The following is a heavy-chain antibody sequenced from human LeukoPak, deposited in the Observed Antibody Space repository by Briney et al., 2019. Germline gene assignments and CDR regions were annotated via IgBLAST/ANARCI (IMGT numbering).Heavy chain of an antibody. Sequence: GGSLRLSCAVSGFIFSSYSINWVRQAPGKGLEWVSSISSSSSYIYYADSVKGRFTVSRDNAKNSLHLQMNSLRAEDTAVYYCARVGPIDYWGQGTLVTVSS. CDR3: ARVGPIDY. V-gene: IGHV3-21*01. CDR1: GFIFSSYS. CDR2: ISSSSSYI. J-gene: IGHJ4*02.